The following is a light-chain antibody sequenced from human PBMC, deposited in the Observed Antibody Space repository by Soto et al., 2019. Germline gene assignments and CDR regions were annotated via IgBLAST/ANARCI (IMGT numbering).Light chain of an antibody. V-gene: IGLV2-14*01. J-gene: IGLJ2*01. CDR2: EVS. Sequence: QSALTQPASVSGSPGQSITISCTGTSSDVGGYNYVSWYQQHPGKAPKLMIYEVSNRPSGVSNRFSGSKSGNTASLTISGLQAEDEADYYCSSYTGRTPPVVFGGGTKLTVL. CDR3: SSYTGRTPPVV. CDR1: SSDVGGYNY.